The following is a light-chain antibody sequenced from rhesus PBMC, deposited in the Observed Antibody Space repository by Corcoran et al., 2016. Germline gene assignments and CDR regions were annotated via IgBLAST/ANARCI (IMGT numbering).Light chain of an antibody. J-gene: IGKJ3*01. V-gene: IGKV1-28*03. CDR1: QGISSY. CDR3: LQHNSYPFT. CDR2: DAS. Sequence: DIQMTQSPSSLSASVGDTVTITCRASQGISSYVNWFQQKPGKAPKLLIYDASSLESGVPSRFSGSGSGTDFTLTISSLQPDDFAAYYCLQHNSYPFTFGPGTKLDIK.